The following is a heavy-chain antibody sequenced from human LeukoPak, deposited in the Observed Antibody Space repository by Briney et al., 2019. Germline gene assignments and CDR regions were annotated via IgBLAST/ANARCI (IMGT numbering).Heavy chain of an antibody. D-gene: IGHD5-12*01. V-gene: IGHV1-18*01. CDR2: ISAYNGNT. CDR1: GYTFTSYG. CDR3: ARARRIVASYFDY. J-gene: IGHJ4*02. Sequence: GASVKVSCKASGYTFTSYGISWVRQAPGQGLEWMGWISAYNGNTNYAQKLQGRVTMTTDTSTNTAYMQPKSLRSDDTAVYYCARARRIVASYFDYWGQGTLVTVSS.